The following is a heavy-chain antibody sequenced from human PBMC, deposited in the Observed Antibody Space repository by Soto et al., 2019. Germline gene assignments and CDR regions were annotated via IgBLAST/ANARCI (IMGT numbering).Heavy chain of an antibody. CDR2: ISYDGSNK. CDR3: ARGRLRYFDWLSTPHFDY. CDR1: GFTFSSYA. Sequence: QVQLVESGGGVVQPGRSLSLSCAASGFTFSSYAMHWVRQAPGKGLEWVAVISYDGSNKYYADSVKGRFTISRDNSKNTLYLQMNSLRAEDTAVYYCARGRLRYFDWLSTPHFDYWGQGTLVTVSS. D-gene: IGHD3-9*01. J-gene: IGHJ4*02. V-gene: IGHV3-30-3*01.